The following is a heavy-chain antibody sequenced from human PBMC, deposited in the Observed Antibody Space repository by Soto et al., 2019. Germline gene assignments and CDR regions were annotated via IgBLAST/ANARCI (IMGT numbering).Heavy chain of an antibody. CDR2: IYYSGST. CDR1: GGSISSYY. CDR3: AREHYDILTGYCFDY. D-gene: IGHD3-9*01. V-gene: IGHV4-59*01. J-gene: IGHJ4*02. Sequence: SETLSLTCTVSGGSISSYYWSWIRQPPGKGLEWIGYIYYSGSTNYNPPLKSRVTISVDTSKNQFSLKLSSVTAADTAVYYCAREHYDILTGYCFDYWGQGTLVTVSS.